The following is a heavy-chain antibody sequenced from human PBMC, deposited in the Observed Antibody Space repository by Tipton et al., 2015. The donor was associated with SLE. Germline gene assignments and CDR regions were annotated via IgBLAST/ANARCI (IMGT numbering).Heavy chain of an antibody. Sequence: TLSLTCAVYGGSFSGYYWSWIRQPPGKGLEWIGEINHSGSTNYNPSLKSRVTISVDTSKNQFSLKLSSVTAADTAVYYCARDRVAALKLLYYGMDVWGQGTTVTVSS. CDR3: ARDRVAALKLLYYGMDV. CDR2: INHSGST. D-gene: IGHD5-24*01. V-gene: IGHV4-34*01. J-gene: IGHJ6*02. CDR1: GGSFSGYY.